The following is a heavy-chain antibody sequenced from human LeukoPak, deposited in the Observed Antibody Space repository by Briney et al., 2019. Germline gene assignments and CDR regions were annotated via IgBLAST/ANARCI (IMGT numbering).Heavy chain of an antibody. CDR3: ARETVTTFDY. D-gene: IGHD4-17*01. CDR1: GFTFSSYA. CDR2: ISGRGGST. Sequence: GGSLRLSCAASGFTFSSYAMSWVRQAPGKGLEWVLAISGRGGSTYYADSVKGRFTISRDNSKNTLYLQRNSLRAEDTAVYYCARETVTTFDYWGQGTLVTVSS. J-gene: IGHJ4*02. V-gene: IGHV3-23*01.